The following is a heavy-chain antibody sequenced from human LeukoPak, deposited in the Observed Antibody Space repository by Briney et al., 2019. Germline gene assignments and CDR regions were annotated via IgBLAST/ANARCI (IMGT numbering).Heavy chain of an antibody. CDR2: IYHSGST. D-gene: IGHD3-9*01. CDR3: ARCLGPTGPYDILTGYYDY. J-gene: IGHJ4*02. V-gene: IGHV4-38-2*02. CDR1: GYSISSGYY. Sequence: PSETLSLTCTVSGYSISSGYYWGWIRQPPGKGLERIGSIYHSGSTYYNPSLKSRVTISVDTSKNQFSLKLSSVTAADTAVYYCARCLGPTGPYDILTGYYDYWGQGTLVTVSS.